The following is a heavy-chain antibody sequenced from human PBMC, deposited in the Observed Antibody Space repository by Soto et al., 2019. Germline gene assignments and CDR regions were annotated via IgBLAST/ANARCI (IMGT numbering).Heavy chain of an antibody. CDR3: ARVALQSPYFDY. V-gene: IGHV3-21*01. CDR1: GFTFNSYS. J-gene: IGHJ4*02. CDR2: ITSSSSYI. Sequence: PGGSLRLSCAASGFTFNSYSLNWIRQAPGKGLEWVSSITSSSSYIYYADSVKGRFTISRDNAKNSLYLQMNSLRAEDTAVYYCARVALQSPYFDYWGQGALVTVSS.